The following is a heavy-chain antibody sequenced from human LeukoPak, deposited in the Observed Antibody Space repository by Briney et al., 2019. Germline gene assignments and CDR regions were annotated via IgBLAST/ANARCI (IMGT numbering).Heavy chain of an antibody. CDR1: GYTFTSYG. J-gene: IGHJ6*02. Sequence: ASVKVSCRASGYTFTSYGISWVRQAPGQGLEWMGWISAYNGNTNYAQKFQGRVTMTRNTSISTAYMELSSLRSEDTAVYYCVGDFWSGYYPTYYYYGMDVWGQGTTVTVSS. V-gene: IGHV1-18*01. D-gene: IGHD3-3*01. CDR3: VGDFWSGYYPTYYYYGMDV. CDR2: ISAYNGNT.